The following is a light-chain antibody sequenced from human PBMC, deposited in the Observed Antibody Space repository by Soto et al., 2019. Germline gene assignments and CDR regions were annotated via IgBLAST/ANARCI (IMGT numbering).Light chain of an antibody. V-gene: IGKV1-5*01. J-gene: IGKJ1*01. CDR2: DAT. CDR1: QSISIW. Sequence: DIQMTQSPSTLSASVGDRVTITCRASQSISIWLAWYQQKPGEAPKVLIWDATTLHRGVPSRFSGSGSGTECTLTISSLQPDDFATYYCQQYNGYSTWTFGQGTKVEIK. CDR3: QQYNGYSTWT.